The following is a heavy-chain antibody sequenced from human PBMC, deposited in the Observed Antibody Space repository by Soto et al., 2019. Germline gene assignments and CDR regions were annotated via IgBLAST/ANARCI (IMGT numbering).Heavy chain of an antibody. Sequence: SETLSLTCAVYGGSFSGYYWSWIRQPPGKGLEWIGEINHSGSTNYNPSLKSRVTISVDTSKNQFSLKLSSVTAADTAVYYCAYNSGQYRDYYYGMDVWGQGTTVTVSS. J-gene: IGHJ6*02. V-gene: IGHV4-34*01. CDR1: GGSFSGYY. CDR3: AYNSGQYRDYYYGMDV. CDR2: INHSGST. D-gene: IGHD6-19*01.